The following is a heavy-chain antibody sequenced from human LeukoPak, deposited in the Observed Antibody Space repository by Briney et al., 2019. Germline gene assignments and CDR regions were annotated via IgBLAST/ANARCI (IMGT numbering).Heavy chain of an antibody. V-gene: IGHV4-39*07. CDR1: GGSISSSSSY. D-gene: IGHD2-2*01. CDR3: ARDEGSSYPFDY. CDR2: IYYSGST. J-gene: IGHJ4*02. Sequence: SQTLSLTCTVSGGSISSSSSYWGWIRQPPGKGLEWIGRIYYSGSTYYNPSHKTRLTISVETSKNQFSLNLSSVTAADTAVYFCARDEGSSYPFDYWGQGTLVTVSS.